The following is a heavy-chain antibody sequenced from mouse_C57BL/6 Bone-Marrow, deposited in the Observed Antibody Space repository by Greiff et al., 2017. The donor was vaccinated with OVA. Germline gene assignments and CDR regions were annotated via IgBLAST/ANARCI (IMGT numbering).Heavy chain of an antibody. V-gene: IGHV1-85*01. CDR2: IYPRDGST. CDR1: GYTFTSYD. J-gene: IGHJ2*01. D-gene: IGHD3-2*02. CDR3: ARHSSGY. Sequence: VQLQQSGPELVKPGASVKLSCEASGYTFTSYDLNWVKQRPGQGLEWIGWIYPRDGSTKYNEKFKGKATLTVDTSSSTAYMELHSLTSEDAAVYFCARHSSGYWGQGTTLTVSS.